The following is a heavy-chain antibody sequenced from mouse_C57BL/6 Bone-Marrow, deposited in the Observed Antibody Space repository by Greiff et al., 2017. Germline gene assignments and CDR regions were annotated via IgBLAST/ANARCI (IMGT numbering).Heavy chain of an antibody. CDR1: GYTFTSYW. J-gene: IGHJ2*01. CDR2: IDPSDSYT. Sequence: QVQLQQPGAELVMPGASVKLSCKASGYTFTSYWMHWVKQRPGQGLEWIGEIDPSDSYTNYNQKFKGKSTLTVDKPSSTAYMQLSSLTSEDSAVYYCARVGYWGQGTTLTVSS. V-gene: IGHV1-69*01. CDR3: ARVGY.